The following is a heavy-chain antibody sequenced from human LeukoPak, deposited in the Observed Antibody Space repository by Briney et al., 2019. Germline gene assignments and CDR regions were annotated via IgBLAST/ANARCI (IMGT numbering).Heavy chain of an antibody. J-gene: IGHJ4*02. V-gene: IGHV3-53*01. D-gene: IGHD1-26*01. CDR3: ARDSLGQRGSGSYSH. CDR1: GFTVSSNY. Sequence: PGGSLRLSCAASGFTVSSNYMSWVRQAPGKGLEWVSVIYSGGSTYYAGSVKGRFTISRDNSKNTLYLQMNSLRAEDTAVYYCARDSLGQRGSGSYSHWGQGTLVTVSS. CDR2: IYSGGST.